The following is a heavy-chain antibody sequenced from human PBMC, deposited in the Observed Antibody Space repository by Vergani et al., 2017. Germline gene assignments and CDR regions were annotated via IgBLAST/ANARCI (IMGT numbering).Heavy chain of an antibody. J-gene: IGHJ4*02. V-gene: IGHV3-48*01. CDR2: ISSSSSTI. D-gene: IGHD1-26*01. CDR1: GFSFSSYS. Sequence: EVHLVESGGGLVKPGGSLRLSCAASGFSFSSYSMNWVRQAPGKGLEWVSYISSSSSTIYYADSVKGRFTISRDNAKNSLYLQMNSLRVADTAVYYCARGHPVGSYWGQGTLVTVSS. CDR3: ARGHPVGSY.